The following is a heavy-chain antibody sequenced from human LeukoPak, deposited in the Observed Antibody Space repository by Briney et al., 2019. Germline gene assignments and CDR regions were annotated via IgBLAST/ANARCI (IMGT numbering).Heavy chain of an antibody. J-gene: IGHJ4*02. V-gene: IGHV1-18*01. Sequence: ASVKVSCKASGYTFSSYGISWVRQAPGQGLEWMGWISAYNGATNFAQKFQGRVTMTMDTSTTTAYMELRSLRSDDTAVYYCARGTPYCSSASCYNYWGQGTLVTVSS. CDR2: ISAYNGAT. CDR1: GYTFSSYG. CDR3: ARGTPYCSSASCYNY. D-gene: IGHD2-2*02.